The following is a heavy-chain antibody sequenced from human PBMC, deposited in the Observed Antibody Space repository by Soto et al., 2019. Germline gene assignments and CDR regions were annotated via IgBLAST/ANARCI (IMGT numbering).Heavy chain of an antibody. V-gene: IGHV4-4*02. D-gene: IGHD3-9*01. CDR2: IYHSGST. CDR3: ARVSAYYDILTGYYNGEYFDY. CDR1: SGSISSSNW. J-gene: IGHJ4*02. Sequence: SETLSLTCAVSSGSISSSNWWSWVRQPPGKGLEGIGEIYHSGSTNYNPSLKSRVTISVDKSKNQFSLKLSSVTAADTAVYYCARVSAYYDILTGYYNGEYFDYWGQGTLVTVSS.